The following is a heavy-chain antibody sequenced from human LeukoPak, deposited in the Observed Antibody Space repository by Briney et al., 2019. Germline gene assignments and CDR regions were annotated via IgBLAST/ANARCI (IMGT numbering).Heavy chain of an antibody. J-gene: IGHJ4*02. CDR3: ARGAGRGGYYFDY. D-gene: IGHD6-13*01. CDR2: ISGSSSTI. Sequence: GGSLRLSCAASGFTFSRYSMNWDRQAPGKGLEWVSYISGSSSTIYYADSVKGRFTISRDNAKNSLYLQMNSLRDEDTAVYYCARGAGRGGYYFDYWGQGTLVSVSS. V-gene: IGHV3-48*02. CDR1: GFTFSRYS.